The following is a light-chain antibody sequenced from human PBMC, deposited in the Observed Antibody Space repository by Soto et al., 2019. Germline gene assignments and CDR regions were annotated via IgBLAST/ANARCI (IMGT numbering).Light chain of an antibody. V-gene: IGKV1-9*01. CDR3: QQLNSYPYT. J-gene: IGKJ2*01. CDR1: QGISRY. Sequence: DIQLTQSPSFLSASVGDRATISCRASQGISRYLAWYQQKPGRTPKLLIYAASTLQSGVPSRFSGSGSGTEFTLTISSLQPEDFATYYCQQLNSYPYTFGQGTKLEIK. CDR2: AAS.